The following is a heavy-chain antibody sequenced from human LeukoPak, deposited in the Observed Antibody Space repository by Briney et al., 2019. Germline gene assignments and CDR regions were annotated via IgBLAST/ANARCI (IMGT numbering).Heavy chain of an antibody. CDR1: AYTLTSYD. CDR3: ATLGGYGD. V-gene: IGHV1-8*03. J-gene: IGHJ4*02. CDR2: MNRNSGNT. D-gene: IGHD5-12*01. Sequence: GASVKVSCKASAYTLTSYDINWVRQAPGQGLEWMGWMNRNSGNTGYAQKFQGRITITRDTSINTAYMELSSLRSEDTAVYYCATLGGYGDWGQGTLVTVSS.